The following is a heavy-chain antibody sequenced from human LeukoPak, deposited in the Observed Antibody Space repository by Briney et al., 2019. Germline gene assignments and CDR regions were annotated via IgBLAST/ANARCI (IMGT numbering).Heavy chain of an antibody. J-gene: IGHJ4*02. CDR3: ARDSGPLYSSGWFNY. CDR2: ISSSSSYI. Sequence: VGSLRLSCAASGFTFSSYSMNWVRQAPGKGLEWVSSISSSSSYIYYADSVKGRFTISRDNAKNSLYLQMNSLRAEDTAVYYCARDSGPLYSSGWFNYWGQGTLVTVSS. CDR1: GFTFSSYS. D-gene: IGHD6-19*01. V-gene: IGHV3-21*01.